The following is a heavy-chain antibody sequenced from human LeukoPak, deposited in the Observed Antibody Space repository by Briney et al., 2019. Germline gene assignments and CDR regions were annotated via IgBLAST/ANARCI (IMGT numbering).Heavy chain of an antibody. D-gene: IGHD2-15*01. J-gene: IGHJ6*02. CDR3: ARDKVYCSGGSCYYYYGMDV. V-gene: IGHV4-61*08. Sequence: SQTLSLTCTVSGGSISSGGYYWSWIRQPPGKGLEWIGYIYYSGSTNYNPSLKSRVTISVDTSKNQFSLKLSSVTAADTAVYYCARDKVYCSGGSCYYYYGMDVWGQGTTVTVSS. CDR1: GGSISSGGYY. CDR2: IYYSGST.